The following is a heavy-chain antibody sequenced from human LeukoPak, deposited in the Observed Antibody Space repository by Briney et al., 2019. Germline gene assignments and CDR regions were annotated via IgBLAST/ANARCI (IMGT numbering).Heavy chain of an antibody. Sequence: NPSETLSLTCAVSGYYIRSGYLWGWIRQSPGKGLEWLGSIYYSGTTYYNPSLKSRVTLTVDTSKNYFSLKLSSVTAADTAVYYCASANFSPFYDFWSGYNGFSKWFDPWGQGTLVTVSS. D-gene: IGHD3-3*01. J-gene: IGHJ5*02. CDR3: ASANFSPFYDFWSGYNGFSKWFDP. CDR2: IYYSGTT. V-gene: IGHV4-38-2*01. CDR1: GYYIRSGYL.